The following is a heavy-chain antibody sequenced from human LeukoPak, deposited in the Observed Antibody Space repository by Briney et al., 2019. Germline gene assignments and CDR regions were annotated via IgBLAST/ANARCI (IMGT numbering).Heavy chain of an antibody. CDR3: ATDGRLLDY. J-gene: IGHJ4*02. V-gene: IGHV3-20*04. CDR1: GFTFDDYG. Sequence: GGSLRLSCAASGFTFDDYGMSWVRQAPWKGLEWVSGINWNGGSTGYADSVRGRFTISRDNAKNSLFLQTNSLRADDTAVYYCATDGRLLDYWGQGTPVTVSS. CDR2: INWNGGST.